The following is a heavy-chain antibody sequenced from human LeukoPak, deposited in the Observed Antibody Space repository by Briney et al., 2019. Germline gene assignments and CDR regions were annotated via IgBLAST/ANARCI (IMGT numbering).Heavy chain of an antibody. J-gene: IGHJ6*02. Sequence: PGGSLRLSCAASGFTFSSYDMHWVRQATGKSLEWVTAIGTAGDPYYPGSVKGRFTISRDNSKNPLYLQKNSLRVEDTAVFYCAKDREYSGSYRPGPTRYYYGMDVWGQGTTVTVSS. CDR1: GFTFSSYD. D-gene: IGHD1-26*01. CDR2: IGTAGDP. V-gene: IGHV3-13*04. CDR3: AKDREYSGSYRPGPTRYYYGMDV.